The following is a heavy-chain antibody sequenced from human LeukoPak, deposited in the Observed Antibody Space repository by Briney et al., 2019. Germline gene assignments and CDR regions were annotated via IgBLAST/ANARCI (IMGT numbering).Heavy chain of an antibody. CDR2: IYPGDSDT. V-gene: IGHV5-51*01. CDR3: ARQNYYYMDV. J-gene: IGHJ6*03. CDR1: GYSFTSYC. Sequence: GESLKISCKGSGYSFTSYCIGWVRQMSGKGLEWMVIIYPGDSDTRYSPSFQGQVIISADESISTAYLQWSSLKASDTAMYYCARQNYYYMDVWGKGTTVTVSS.